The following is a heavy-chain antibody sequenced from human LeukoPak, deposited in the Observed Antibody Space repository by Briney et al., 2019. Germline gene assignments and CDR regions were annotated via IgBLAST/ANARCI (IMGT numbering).Heavy chain of an antibody. Sequence: ASVKVSCKASGYTFTSYGVSWVRQAPGQGLEWMGWISAYNVNTNYPQKFQGRVTVTTDASTSTAYMELRNLRSDDTAVYYCARYLYAYGSGGSHMDLWGQGTLVTVSS. CDR1: GYTFTSYG. J-gene: IGHJ5*02. CDR2: ISAYNVNT. CDR3: ARYLYAYGSGGSHMDL. D-gene: IGHD3-10*01. V-gene: IGHV1-18*04.